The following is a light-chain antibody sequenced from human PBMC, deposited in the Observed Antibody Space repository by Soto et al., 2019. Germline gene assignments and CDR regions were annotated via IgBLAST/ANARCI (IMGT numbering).Light chain of an antibody. CDR3: QQRSNWPPPGT. CDR2: DAS. Sequence: EIVLTQSPATLSLSPGERATLCCRASQSVSSYLAWYQQKPGQAPRLLIYDASNRATGIPARFSGSGSGTDFTLTISSLEPEDFAVYYCQQRSNWPPPGTFGGGTKVELK. J-gene: IGKJ4*01. CDR1: QSVSSY. V-gene: IGKV3-11*01.